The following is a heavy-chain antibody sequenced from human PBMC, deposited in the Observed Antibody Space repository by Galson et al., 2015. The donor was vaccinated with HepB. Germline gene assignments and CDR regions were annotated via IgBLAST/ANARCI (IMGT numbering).Heavy chain of an antibody. D-gene: IGHD3/OR15-3a*01. CDR2: MSSDGSTT. J-gene: IGHJ4*02. CDR3: AKDRDLNLIHYFDY. Sequence: SLRLSCAASGFTLSTYVMHWVRQAPGKGLEWVALMSSDGSTTYYADSVMGRFTISRDTSKNTLYLQMNSLRGDDTAAYYCAKDRDLNLIHYFDYWGQGTLVTVSS. CDR1: GFTLSTYV. V-gene: IGHV3-30*18.